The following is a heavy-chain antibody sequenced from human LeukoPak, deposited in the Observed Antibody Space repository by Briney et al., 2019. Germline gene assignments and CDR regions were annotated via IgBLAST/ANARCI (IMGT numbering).Heavy chain of an antibody. D-gene: IGHD5-18*01. CDR2: INPNSGGT. J-gene: IGHJ4*02. CDR1: GYTFTGYY. CDR3: ARGEEYTYGFNYFDS. V-gene: IGHV1-2*06. Sequence: ASVKVSCKASGYTFTGYYMHWVRQAPGQGLEWMGRINPNSGGTNYAQKFQGRVTMTRDTSISTAYMELSRLRSDDTAVYYCARGEEYTYGFNYFDSWGQGTLVTVSS.